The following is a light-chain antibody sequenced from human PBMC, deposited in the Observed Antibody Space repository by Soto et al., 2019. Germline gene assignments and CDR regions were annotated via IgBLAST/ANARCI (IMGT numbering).Light chain of an antibody. Sequence: EIVMTQSPATLSVSPGERATLSCRASQSVSSNLAWYQQKPGQAPRLLIYVASTRATGIPARFSGSGSGTDFTLPISSLQCEDFAVYYFQQYNNWLSELTFVGGTKVEI. V-gene: IGKV3-15*01. CDR2: VAS. CDR3: QQYNNWLSELT. CDR1: QSVSSN. J-gene: IGKJ4*01.